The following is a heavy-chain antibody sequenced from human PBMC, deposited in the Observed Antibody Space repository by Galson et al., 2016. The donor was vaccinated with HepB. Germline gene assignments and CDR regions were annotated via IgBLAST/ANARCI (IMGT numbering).Heavy chain of an antibody. CDR1: GDSLSELS. CDR2: SVAEDGEP. J-gene: IGHJ3*01. D-gene: IGHD6-19*01. CDR3: ATARAEAALEAFDL. Sequence: SVKVSCKVSGDSLSELSMHWVRQAPGKGLVYMGISVAEDGEPFYAEKFQGRVTMMEDTSTDTAYLELRSLRSEDTAVYYCATARAEAALEAFDLWGQGTMVTVSS. V-gene: IGHV1-24*01.